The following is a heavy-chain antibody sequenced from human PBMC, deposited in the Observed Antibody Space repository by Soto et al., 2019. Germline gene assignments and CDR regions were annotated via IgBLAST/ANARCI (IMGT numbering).Heavy chain of an antibody. CDR2: IYHRGNT. V-gene: IGHV4-38-2*02. Sequence: PSETLSLTCSVSGYSISSGFYWDWIRQPPGKGLEWIGSIYHRGNTYYNPSHNGRITISLDTSKNQFSLRLTSVTAADTAVYYCARGEVRGLIATGLDYWGHGALVTVSS. CDR3: ARGEVRGLIATGLDY. CDR1: GYSISSGFY. D-gene: IGHD3-10*01. J-gene: IGHJ4*01.